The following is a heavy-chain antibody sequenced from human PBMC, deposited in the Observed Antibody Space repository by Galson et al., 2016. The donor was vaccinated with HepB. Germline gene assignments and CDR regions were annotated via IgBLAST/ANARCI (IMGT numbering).Heavy chain of an antibody. CDR2: ITSSGVST. Sequence: SLRLSCAASGFTFNAYAMSWVRQSPGKGLEWVSAITSSGVSTLYTDSVKGRFTISRDNSKNTLYLQMNSLRVEDTATYFCAQRRLGLGNFYFDYWGQGTLVTVSS. CDR3: AQRRLGLGNFYFDY. V-gene: IGHV3-23*01. D-gene: IGHD3-16*01. J-gene: IGHJ4*02. CDR1: GFTFNAYA.